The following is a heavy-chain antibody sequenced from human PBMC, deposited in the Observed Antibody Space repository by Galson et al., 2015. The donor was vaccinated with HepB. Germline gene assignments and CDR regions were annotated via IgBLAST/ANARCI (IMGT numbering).Heavy chain of an antibody. V-gene: IGHV3-30*18. D-gene: IGHD3-3*01. Sequence: SLRLSCAASGFTLSSYGMHWVRQAPGKGLEWVALISYDGGNKYYADSVKGRFTISRDNSKNTLFLQMNSLRAEDTAVYYCAKLAGEYYGFWGGPTNLAYWGQGTLVTVSS. CDR2: ISYDGGNK. J-gene: IGHJ4*02. CDR3: AKLAGEYYGFWGGPTNLAY. CDR1: GFTLSSYG.